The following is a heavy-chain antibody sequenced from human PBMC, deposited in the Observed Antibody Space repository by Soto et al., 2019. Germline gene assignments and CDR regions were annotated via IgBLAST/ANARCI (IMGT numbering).Heavy chain of an antibody. CDR1: GGSFSGYY. CDR3: ARRGVRRRSAFDY. CDR2: INHSGST. J-gene: IGHJ4*02. D-gene: IGHD3-10*01. Sequence: SETLSLTCAVYGGSFSGYYWSWIRQPPGKGLEWIGEINHSGSTNYNPSLKSRVTISVDTSKNQFSLKLSSVTAADTAVYYCARRGVRRRSAFDYWGQGTLVTVSS. V-gene: IGHV4-34*01.